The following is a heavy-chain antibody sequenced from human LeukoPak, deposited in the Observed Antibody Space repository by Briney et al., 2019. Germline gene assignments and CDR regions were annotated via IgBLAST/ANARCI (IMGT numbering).Heavy chain of an antibody. CDR2: IYYSGST. V-gene: IGHV4-59*08. Sequence: SETLSLTCTVSGGSISSYYWSWIRQPPGKGLEWIGYIYYSGSTNYNPSLKSRVTISVDTSKNQFSLKLSSVTAADTAVYYCARHHYSNYLDYWGQGTLVTVSS. J-gene: IGHJ4*02. CDR3: ARHHYSNYLDY. CDR1: GGSISSYY. D-gene: IGHD4-4*01.